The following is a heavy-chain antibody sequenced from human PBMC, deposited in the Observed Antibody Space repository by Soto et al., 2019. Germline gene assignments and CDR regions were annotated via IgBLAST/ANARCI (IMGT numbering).Heavy chain of an antibody. Sequence: QVHLVQSGAEVKKPGASVKVSCKGSGYAFTTYGITWVRQAPGQGLEWMGWISAHNGNTNDAQNLQGGVTVTRDTSTSTAYMVLRSLSYDDTAVYYCARGRYGDYWGQGALVTVSS. CDR3: ARGRYGDY. V-gene: IGHV1-18*01. CDR1: GYAFTTYG. D-gene: IGHD1-1*01. CDR2: ISAHNGNT. J-gene: IGHJ4*02.